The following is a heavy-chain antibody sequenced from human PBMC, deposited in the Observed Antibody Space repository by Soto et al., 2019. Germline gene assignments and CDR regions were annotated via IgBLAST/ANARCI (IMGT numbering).Heavy chain of an antibody. D-gene: IGHD3-3*01. CDR1: GFTFSDYY. CDR2: XXXXGSTI. J-gene: IGHJ4*01. CDR3: ARDIRGAYYDFWSGYSYYFDY. V-gene: IGHV3-11*01. Sequence: GGSLRLSCAASGFTFSDYYMSWIRQAPGKGLEWVSYXXXXGSTIYYADSVKGRFTISRDNAKNSLYLQMNSLRAEDTAXXXCARDIRGAYYDFWSGYSYYFDYWGHGTLVTVS.